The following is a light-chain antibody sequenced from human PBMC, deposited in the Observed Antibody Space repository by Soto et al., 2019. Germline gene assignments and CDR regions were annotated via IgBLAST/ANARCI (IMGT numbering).Light chain of an antibody. V-gene: IGKV1-39*01. CDR1: QSISSY. Sequence: DIQMTQSPSSLSGSVGDRVTITCRASQSISSYLNWYQQKPGKAPNLLIYAASSLQSGVPSRFSGSGSGTDFTLTISSLQPEDFATYYCQQSYSTPLTFGGGTKVEIK. CDR3: QQSYSTPLT. CDR2: AAS. J-gene: IGKJ4*01.